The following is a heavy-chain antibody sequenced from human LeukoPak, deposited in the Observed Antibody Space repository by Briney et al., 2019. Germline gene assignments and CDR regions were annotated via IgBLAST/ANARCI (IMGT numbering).Heavy chain of an antibody. D-gene: IGHD3-22*01. V-gene: IGHV3-7*01. Sequence: GGSLRLSCAASGFTFSSYWMRWVRQAPGKGLEWVANIKQDGSEKYYVDSVKGRFTISRDNAKNSLYLQMNSLRAEDTAVYYCASDRDYYDSSGYLFDYWGQGTLVTVSS. CDR1: GFTFSSYW. CDR2: IKQDGSEK. J-gene: IGHJ4*02. CDR3: ASDRDYYDSSGYLFDY.